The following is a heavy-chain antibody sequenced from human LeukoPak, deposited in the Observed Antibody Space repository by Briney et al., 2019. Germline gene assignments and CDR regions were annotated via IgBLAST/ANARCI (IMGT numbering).Heavy chain of an antibody. D-gene: IGHD6-19*01. CDR2: ISAYNGNT. V-gene: IGHV1-18*01. CDR1: GYTFTSYG. J-gene: IGHJ4*02. CDR3: ARGVWLVRFNPRDQYYFDY. Sequence: ASVKVSCKASGYTFTSYGISWVRQAPGQGLEWMGWISAYNGNTNYAQKFQGRVTITRNTSISTAYMELSSLRSEDTAVYYCARGVWLVRFNPRDQYYFDYWGQGTLVTVSS.